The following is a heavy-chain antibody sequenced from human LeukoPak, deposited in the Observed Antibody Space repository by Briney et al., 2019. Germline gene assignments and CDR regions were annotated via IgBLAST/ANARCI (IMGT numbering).Heavy chain of an antibody. Sequence: GESLKICCKGSGYSFTSYWISWVRQMPGKGLEWLGRIDPSDSYTNYSPSSQGHVTISADKSISTAYLQWSSLKASDTAMYYCARLFGHCTDGVCYWAFDYWGQGTLVTVSS. D-gene: IGHD2-8*01. CDR3: ARLFGHCTDGVCYWAFDY. J-gene: IGHJ4*02. CDR2: IDPSDSYT. V-gene: IGHV5-10-1*01. CDR1: GYSFTSYW.